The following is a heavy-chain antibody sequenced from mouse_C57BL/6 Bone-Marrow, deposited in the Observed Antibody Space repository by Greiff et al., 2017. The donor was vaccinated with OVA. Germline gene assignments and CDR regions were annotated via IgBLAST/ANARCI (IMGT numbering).Heavy chain of an antibody. J-gene: IGHJ2*01. CDR1: GYTFTDYN. Sequence: EVQLQQSGPELVKPGASVKIPCKASGYTFTDYNMAWVKQSHGKSLEWIGDINPNNGGTIYNQKFKGKATLTVDKSSSTAYMELRSLTSEDTAVYYCARPFITTEKYYFDYWGQGTTLTVSS. CDR3: ARPFITTEKYYFDY. V-gene: IGHV1-18*01. D-gene: IGHD1-1*01. CDR2: INPNNGGT.